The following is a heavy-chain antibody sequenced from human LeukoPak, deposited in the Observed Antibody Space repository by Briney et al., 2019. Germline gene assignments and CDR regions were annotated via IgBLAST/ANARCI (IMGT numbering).Heavy chain of an antibody. CDR2: ITWDADST. V-gene: IGHV3-43D*03. Sequence: GGSLRLSCAASGFTFDDYAMHWVRQAPGKGLEWVSLITWDADSTCYADSVKGRFTISRDNSKNSLYLQMNSLRAEDTALYYCAKATSSWHEFDYWGQGTLVTVSS. J-gene: IGHJ4*02. CDR3: AKATSSWHEFDY. D-gene: IGHD6-13*01. CDR1: GFTFDDYA.